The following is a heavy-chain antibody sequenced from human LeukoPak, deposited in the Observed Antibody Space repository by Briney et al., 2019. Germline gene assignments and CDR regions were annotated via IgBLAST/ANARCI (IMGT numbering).Heavy chain of an antibody. Sequence: NTGGTLRLPCEPSGCTYHRLCTRGVPQGPGKAVECVVRSRGKAGGGIIDRPTRVKCRFTISRDESKTTLFLQMSSLKTEDTAVYFCTRYRSLTDVADWGPGTLCTVSS. V-gene: IGHV3-15*01. CDR2: SRGKAGGGII. D-gene: IGHD3-16*02. J-gene: IGHJ4*01. CDR3: TRYRSLTDVAD. CDR1: GCTYHRLC.